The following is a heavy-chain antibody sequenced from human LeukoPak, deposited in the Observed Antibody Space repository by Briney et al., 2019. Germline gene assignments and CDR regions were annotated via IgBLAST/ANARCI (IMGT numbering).Heavy chain of an antibody. Sequence: GGSLRLSCAASGFTFSNYGMHWVRQAPGKGLEWVAFIRYDGSIKYYADSVKGRFTLSRDNSKNTLFLQMNSLRAADTALYYCAKEYDIRYYYYYMDVWGKGTTVTISS. CDR2: IRYDGSIK. D-gene: IGHD3-22*01. CDR1: GFTFSNYG. J-gene: IGHJ6*03. CDR3: AKEYDIRYYYYYMDV. V-gene: IGHV3-30*02.